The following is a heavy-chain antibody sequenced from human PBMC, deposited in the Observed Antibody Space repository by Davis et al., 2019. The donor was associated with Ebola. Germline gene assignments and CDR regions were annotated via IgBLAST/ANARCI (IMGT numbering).Heavy chain of an antibody. CDR2: INHSGST. Sequence: PSETLSLTCAVYGGSFSGYYWSWIRQPPGKGLEWIGEINHSGSTNYNPSLKSRVTISVDTSKNQFSLKLSSVTAADTAVYYCARRGSSSSFAFDYWGQGTLVTVSS. V-gene: IGHV4-34*01. CDR1: GGSFSGYY. D-gene: IGHD6-6*01. J-gene: IGHJ4*02. CDR3: ARRGSSSSFAFDY.